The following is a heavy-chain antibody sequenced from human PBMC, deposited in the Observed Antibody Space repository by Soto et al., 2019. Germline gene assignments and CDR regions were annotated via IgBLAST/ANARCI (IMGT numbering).Heavy chain of an antibody. D-gene: IGHD5-18*01. CDR2: IDPSGSYT. Sequence: GESLKISCKGSGYTFTSYWITWVRQMPGKGPEWMGRIDPSGSYTNYSSSFQGHVTISADKSISTAYLQWSSLKASDTAMYYCARTSMQSRGYSYGHGGMDVWGQGTTVTVSS. J-gene: IGHJ6*02. CDR1: GYTFTSYW. CDR3: ARTSMQSRGYSYGHGGMDV. V-gene: IGHV5-10-1*01.